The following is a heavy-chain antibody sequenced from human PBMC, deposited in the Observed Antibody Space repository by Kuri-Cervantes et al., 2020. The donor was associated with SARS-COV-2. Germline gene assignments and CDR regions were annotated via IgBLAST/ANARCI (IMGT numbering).Heavy chain of an antibody. V-gene: IGHV1-69*08. CDR1: GATLNTYT. J-gene: IGHJ5*02. Sequence: VKVSCKASGATLNTYTITWVRQAPGQGLERMGTIIPIFGTTGSAQKFQGRLSLTADISTSTAYMELRSLRSDDTAVYYCARFYISGWFDPWGQGTLVTVSS. CDR2: IIPIFGTT. D-gene: IGHD2/OR15-2a*01. CDR3: ARFYISGWFDP.